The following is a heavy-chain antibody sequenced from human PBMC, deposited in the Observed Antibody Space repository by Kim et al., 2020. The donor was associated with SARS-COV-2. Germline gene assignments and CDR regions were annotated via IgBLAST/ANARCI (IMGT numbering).Heavy chain of an antibody. CDR1: DGSISSSSSY. J-gene: IGHJ3*02. Sequence: SETLSLTCTVSDGSISSSSSYWGWIRQPPGKGLEWIGSIYYSGSTYYNPSLKSRVTISVDTSKNQFSLKLSSVTAADTAVYYCARYQFRDSSGYRRNDAFDIWGQGTMVTVSS. V-gene: IGHV4-39*01. CDR3: ARYQFRDSSGYRRNDAFDI. D-gene: IGHD3-22*01. CDR2: IYYSGST.